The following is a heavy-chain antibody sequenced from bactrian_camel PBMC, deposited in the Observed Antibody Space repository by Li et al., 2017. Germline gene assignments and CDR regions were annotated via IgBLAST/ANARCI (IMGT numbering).Heavy chain of an antibody. CDR2: ITVGVGTT. J-gene: IGHJ4*01. V-gene: IGHV3S1*01. Sequence: HVQLVESGGGSVHPGGSLRLSCAASRSMYNGNCMGWFRQVPGDDREGVARITVGVGTTYYADAVKGRFTISQDSATNTLYLQMDRLKPEDTAMYYCAARTSRCDVGIPDTQWGYRGRGTQVTVS. CDR1: RSMYNGNC. D-gene: IGHD3*01.